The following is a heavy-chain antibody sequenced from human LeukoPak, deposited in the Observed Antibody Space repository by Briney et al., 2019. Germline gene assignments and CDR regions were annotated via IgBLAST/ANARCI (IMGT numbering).Heavy chain of an antibody. J-gene: IGHJ6*02. CDR3: ARVCSGSYFLYYYYGMDV. CDR1: GFTFSSYA. Sequence: GRSLRLSCAASGFTFSSYAMHWVRQAPGKGLEWVAVISYDGSNKYYADSVKGRFTISRDNSKNTLYLQMNSLRAEDTAVYYCARVCSGSYFLYYYYGMDVWGQGTTVTVSS. CDR2: ISYDGSNK. V-gene: IGHV3-30-3*01. D-gene: IGHD1-26*01.